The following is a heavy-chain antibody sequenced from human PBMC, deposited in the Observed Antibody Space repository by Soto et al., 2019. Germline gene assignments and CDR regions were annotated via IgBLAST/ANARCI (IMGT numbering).Heavy chain of an antibody. J-gene: IGHJ4*02. V-gene: IGHV3-23*01. CDR2: ISGSGGST. D-gene: IGHD3-10*01. CDR3: ARHITMDPLLLY. CDR1: GFTFSSYA. Sequence: LRLSCAASGFTFSSYAMSWVRQAPGKGLEWVSAISGSGGSTYYADSVKGRFTISRDNSKNTLYLQMNSLRAEDTAVYYCARHITMDPLLLYWGQGTLVTVSS.